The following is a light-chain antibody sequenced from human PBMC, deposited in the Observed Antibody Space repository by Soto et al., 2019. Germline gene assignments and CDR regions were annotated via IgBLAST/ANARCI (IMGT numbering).Light chain of an antibody. CDR2: GAS. J-gene: IGKJ1*01. CDR3: QQSYSAPWT. V-gene: IGKV3-15*01. CDR1: QSVRSN. Sequence: EILMTQSPATLSVSPGERATLSCRASQSVRSNLAWYQQRPGQAPRLLIYGASTRATGIPARFSGSGSGTEFTLTISSLQPEDFSTYYCQQSYSAPWTFGQGTKVDI.